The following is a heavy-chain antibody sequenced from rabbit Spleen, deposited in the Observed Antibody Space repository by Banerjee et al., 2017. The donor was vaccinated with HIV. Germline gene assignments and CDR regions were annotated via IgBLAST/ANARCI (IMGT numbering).Heavy chain of an antibody. CDR1: GFSFSSSYD. J-gene: IGHJ4*01. CDR2: INTWSNRP. CDR3: ARDAGSGPYIDGYFNL. Sequence: QEQLVESGGGLVKPGASLTLTCTASGFSFSSSYDMSWVRQSPGKGLKWIACINTWSNRPVYASWAKGRFTMSKTSSTTVTLQMTSLTVADTATYFCARDAGSGPYIDGYFNLWGQGTLVTVS. V-gene: IGHV1S45*01. D-gene: IGHD4-2*01.